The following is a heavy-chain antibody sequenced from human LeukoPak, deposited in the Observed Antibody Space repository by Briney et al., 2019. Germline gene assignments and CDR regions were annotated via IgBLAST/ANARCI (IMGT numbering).Heavy chain of an antibody. V-gene: IGHV1-69-2*01. CDR1: GYTFTDYH. CDR3: ATFNGYTVTYYFDY. CDR2: VDPEDGET. J-gene: IGHJ4*02. Sequence: ASVKVSCKVSGYTFTDYHMHWVQQAPGKGGEWMGLVDPEDGETIYAEKFQGRVTITADTSTDTAYMELSSLRSEDTAVYYCATFNGYTVTYYFDYWGQGTLVTVSS. D-gene: IGHD4-17*01.